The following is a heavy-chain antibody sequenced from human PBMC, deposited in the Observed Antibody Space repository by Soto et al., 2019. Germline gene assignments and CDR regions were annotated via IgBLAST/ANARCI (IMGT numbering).Heavy chain of an antibody. D-gene: IGHD6-19*01. CDR1: GDSLSGGDYY. V-gene: IGHV4-30-4*08. CDR3: ARAYRINGWSDYFFDY. CDR2: IYYTGFT. J-gene: IGHJ4*02. Sequence: SETLSLTCTVSGDSLSGGDYYWSWIHQPPGKGLEWIGDIYYTGFTFYNPSLKSRLTISLDSSKNQFSLRLNSVTAADTAVYFCARAYRINGWSDYFFDYWGQGTLVTVSS.